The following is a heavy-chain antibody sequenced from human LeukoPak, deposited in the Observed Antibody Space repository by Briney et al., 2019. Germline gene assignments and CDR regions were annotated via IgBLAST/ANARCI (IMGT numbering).Heavy chain of an antibody. CDR1: GFNFSSYS. CDR2: ISSSSSFR. V-gene: IGHV3-21*01. J-gene: IGHJ6*03. CDR3: ARGEITEGGEGNYMDV. D-gene: IGHD2-21*01. Sequence: PGGSLRLSCAASGFNFSSYSMNWVRQAPGKGLEWVSSISSSSSFRYYADSVKGRFTISRDNAKNSLYLQMNSLRAEDTAGYYCARGEITEGGEGNYMDVWGKGTTVTVSS.